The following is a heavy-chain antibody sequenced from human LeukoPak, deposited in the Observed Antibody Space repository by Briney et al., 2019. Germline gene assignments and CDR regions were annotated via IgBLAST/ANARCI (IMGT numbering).Heavy chain of an antibody. CDR2: INPSTGGT. D-gene: IGHD4-17*01. Sequence: ASVKVSCKTSGYTFTGYYMHWVRQAPGQGLEWMGRINPSTGGTDYAQRFQGRVTMTRDTSISTAYMELSSLRSDDTALYYCATGTVSDGNYWGQGTLVTVSS. V-gene: IGHV1-2*02. CDR1: GYTFTGYY. CDR3: ATGTVSDGNY. J-gene: IGHJ4*02.